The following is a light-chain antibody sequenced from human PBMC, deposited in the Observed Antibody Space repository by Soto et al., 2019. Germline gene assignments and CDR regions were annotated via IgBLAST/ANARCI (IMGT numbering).Light chain of an antibody. CDR1: SSNIGARYD. V-gene: IGLV1-40*01. J-gene: IGLJ2*01. Sequence: QSVLTQPPSVSGAPGQRVTISCTGSSSNIGARYDVHWYQQLPGTAPKVLIYGNSNRPSGVPDRFSGSKSGTSASLAITGLQAEDEADYYCQSYDSSLSGSVVFGGGTQLTVL. CDR3: QSYDSSLSGSVV. CDR2: GNS.